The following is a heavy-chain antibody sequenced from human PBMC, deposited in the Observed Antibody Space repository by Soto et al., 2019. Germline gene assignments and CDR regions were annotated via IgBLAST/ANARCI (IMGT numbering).Heavy chain of an antibody. D-gene: IGHD2-21*02. J-gene: IGHJ4*02. CDR1: GYTFTGYY. V-gene: IGHV1-46*01. CDR3: AGGNCAGDCYFDY. Sequence: QVKLVQSGTEVKKPGASVKISCKASGYTFTGYYIYWVRQAPGQGLEFMGAINSGGGNTDYAQKFQGRVTVTRDTSTSTVYMELTSLRFDDTAVYYCAGGNCAGDCYFDYWGQGTLVTVSS. CDR2: INSGGGNT.